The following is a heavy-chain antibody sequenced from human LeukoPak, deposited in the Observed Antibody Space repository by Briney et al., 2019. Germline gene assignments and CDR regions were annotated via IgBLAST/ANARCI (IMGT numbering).Heavy chain of an antibody. V-gene: IGHV1-46*01. CDR2: INPGGGNT. J-gene: IGHJ4*02. Sequence: ASVKVSCKASGYTFTTYCMHWVRQAPGQGLEWMGVINPGGGNTRYAQSFQGRVTVTSDTSTSTVYMDLSRLRAEDTAVYYCARDPGTYYSGGLDYWGQGTLVTVSS. CDR1: GYTFTTYC. CDR3: ARDPGTYYSGGLDY. D-gene: IGHD1-26*01.